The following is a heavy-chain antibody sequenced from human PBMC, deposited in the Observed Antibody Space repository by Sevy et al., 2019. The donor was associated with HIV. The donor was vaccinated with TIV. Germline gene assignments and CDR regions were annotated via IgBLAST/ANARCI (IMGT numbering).Heavy chain of an antibody. D-gene: IGHD3-16*01. CDR2: VIPIFGTA. J-gene: IGHJ4*02. CDR3: ARGPWGSAQTDYFDY. Sequence: ASVKVSCKASGGTFSSYAISWVRQAPGQGLEWMGGVIPIFGTANYAQKFQGRVTITADESTSTAYMELSSLRSEDTAVYYCARGPWGSAQTDYFDYWGQGTLVTVSS. V-gene: IGHV1-69*13. CDR1: GGTFSSYA.